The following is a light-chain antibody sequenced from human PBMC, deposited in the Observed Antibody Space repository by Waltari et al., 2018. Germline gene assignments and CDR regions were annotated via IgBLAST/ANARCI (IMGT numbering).Light chain of an antibody. CDR1: GSDFRDYDF. CDR3: SSFAGRWI. Sequence: QSALTQPPSASGSPGQSVTISCTGSGSDFRDYDFVSRYQQHPGKAPKVILYEVSKRVSGVPDRCPGAKSGNTASLTVAGLQAEDEADYYCSSFAGRWIFGGGTKLTVL. V-gene: IGLV2-8*01. J-gene: IGLJ2*01. CDR2: EVS.